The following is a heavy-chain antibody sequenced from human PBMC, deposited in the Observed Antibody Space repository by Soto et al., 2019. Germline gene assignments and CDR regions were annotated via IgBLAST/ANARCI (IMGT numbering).Heavy chain of an antibody. CDR3: AKVVPYDFWRMGMDV. V-gene: IGHV1-8*01. D-gene: IGHD3-3*01. CDR2: MNPNSGNT. Sequence: SVKVYCKASGYTFTYYVINWVRQDTGQGLEWMGWMNPNSGNTGYAQKFQGRVTMTRNTSISTAYMELSSLRSEDTAVYYCAKVVPYDFWRMGMDVWGKGTTVTVSS. J-gene: IGHJ6*04. CDR1: GYTFTYYV.